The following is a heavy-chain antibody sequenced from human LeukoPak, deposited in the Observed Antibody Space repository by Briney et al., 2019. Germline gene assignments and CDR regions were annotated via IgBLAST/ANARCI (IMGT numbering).Heavy chain of an antibody. J-gene: IGHJ6*02. CDR3: ARDRGPSIYYYYYGMDV. D-gene: IGHD2-2*01. CDR1: GFTFSSYG. Sequence: GRSLRLSCAASGFTFSSYGMHWVRQAPGKGLEWVAVIWYDESNKYYADSVKGRFTISRDNSKNTLYLQMNSLRAEDTAVYYCARDRGPSIYYYYYGMDVWGQGTTVTVSS. CDR2: IWYDESNK. V-gene: IGHV3-33*01.